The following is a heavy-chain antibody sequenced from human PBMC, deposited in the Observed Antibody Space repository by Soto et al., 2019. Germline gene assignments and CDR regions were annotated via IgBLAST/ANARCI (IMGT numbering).Heavy chain of an antibody. V-gene: IGHV3-11*06. CDR2: ISSSSSYK. Sequence: GGSLRPSCAASGFTFSDYYMSWIRQAPGKGLEVGSYISSSSSYKNYADSVKGRFTISRNNAKNSLYLQMNSLRAEDTAVYYCAREITGTFYGMDVWGQGTTVTVSS. CDR3: AREITGTFYGMDV. CDR1: GFTFSDYY. D-gene: IGHD1-7*01. J-gene: IGHJ6*02.